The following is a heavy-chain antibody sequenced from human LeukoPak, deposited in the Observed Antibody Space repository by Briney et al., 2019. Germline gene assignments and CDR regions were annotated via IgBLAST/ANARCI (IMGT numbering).Heavy chain of an antibody. CDR1: GYTFTGYY. D-gene: IGHD6-13*01. J-gene: IGHJ4*02. CDR2: INPNSGGT. Sequence: ASVKVSCKASGYTFTGYYMHWVRQAPGQGLEWMGWINPNSGGTNYAQKFQGRVTMTRDTSISTAYMELSRLRSDDTAVYYCARERIAAAGTALFYWGQGTLVTVSS. CDR3: ARERIAAAGTALFY. V-gene: IGHV1-2*02.